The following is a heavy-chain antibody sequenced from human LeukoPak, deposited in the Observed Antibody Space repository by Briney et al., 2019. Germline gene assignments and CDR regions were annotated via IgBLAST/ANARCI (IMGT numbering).Heavy chain of an antibody. J-gene: IGHJ4*02. Sequence: PGGSLRLSCAASGFTFSSYSMNWVRQAPGKGLEWVSYISSSSSTIYYADSVKGRFTISRDNAKNSLYLQMNSLRAEDTAVYYCAKFPFSSSWTRYGVRFDYWGQGTLVTVSS. V-gene: IGHV3-48*01. CDR1: GFTFSSYS. CDR2: ISSSSSTI. CDR3: AKFPFSSSWTRYGVRFDY. D-gene: IGHD6-13*01.